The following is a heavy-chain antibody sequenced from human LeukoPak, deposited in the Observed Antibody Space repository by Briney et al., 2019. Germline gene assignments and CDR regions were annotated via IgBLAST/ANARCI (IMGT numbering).Heavy chain of an antibody. J-gene: IGHJ4*02. CDR1: GFTFSSYG. CDR2: IWYDGSNK. Sequence: GGSLRLSCAASGFTFSSYGMPWVRQAPGKGLEWAAVIWYDGSNKYYADSVKGRFTISRDNSKNTLYLQMNSLRAEDTAVYYCARCSDYSDYMPLDYWGQGTLVTVSS. D-gene: IGHD4-11*01. V-gene: IGHV3-33*01. CDR3: ARCSDYSDYMPLDY.